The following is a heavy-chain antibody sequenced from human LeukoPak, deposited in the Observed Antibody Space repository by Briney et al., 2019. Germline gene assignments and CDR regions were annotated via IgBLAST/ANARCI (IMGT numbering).Heavy chain of an antibody. CDR2: IYHSGSA. D-gene: IGHD2-2*01. CDR1: GYSISSGYQ. Sequence: PSETLSLTCGVSGYSISSGYQWAWTRQSPGKGLEWIGSIYHSGSAHYNPSLKSRVTISVETSKNQFSLNMYSVTAADTAVYYCARDPRRLTPDCTSTSCYENYFDPWGQGTLVTVSS. J-gene: IGHJ5*02. V-gene: IGHV4-38-2*02. CDR3: ARDPRRLTPDCTSTSCYENYFDP.